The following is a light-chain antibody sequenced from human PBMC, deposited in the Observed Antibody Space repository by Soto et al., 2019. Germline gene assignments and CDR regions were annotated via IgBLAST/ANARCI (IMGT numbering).Light chain of an antibody. V-gene: IGKV3-20*01. CDR1: QSVSRGH. CDR3: QQYGVSSPGT. Sequence: EVVLSQSPGTLSLTPGEGATVSCRASQSVSRGHLAWYQQKPGQAPRLLIYDASSRASGVPDRFSGSGSGTDFTLTISRLEPEDSAVYFCQQYGVSSPGTFGQGTKVAIK. J-gene: IGKJ1*01. CDR2: DAS.